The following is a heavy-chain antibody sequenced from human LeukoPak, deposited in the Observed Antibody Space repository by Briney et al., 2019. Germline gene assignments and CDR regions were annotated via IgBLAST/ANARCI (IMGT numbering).Heavy chain of an antibody. CDR2: IWYDGSNK. V-gene: IGHV3-33*08. J-gene: IGHJ4*02. CDR1: GFTFSSYG. Sequence: GGSLRLSCAASGFTFSSYGMHWVRQAPGKGLEWVAVIWYDGSNKYYADSVKGRFTISRDNSKNTLYLQMNSLRAEDTAVYYYAREPYIVVVVAATDYWGQGTLVTVSS. D-gene: IGHD2-15*01. CDR3: AREPYIVVVVAATDY.